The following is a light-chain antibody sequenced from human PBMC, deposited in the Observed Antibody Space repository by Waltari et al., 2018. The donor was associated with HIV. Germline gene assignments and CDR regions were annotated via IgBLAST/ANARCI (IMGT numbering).Light chain of an antibody. CDR3: GSYAGSINFVV. CDR1: SSDIGDFNF. J-gene: IGLJ2*01. Sequence: HSVTISCTGTSSDIGDFNFVSWYQHHPGKAPKLMIYEITKRPSGVPNRFSGSKSGNTASLTVSDLQADDEADYYCGSYAGSINFVVFGGGTKLTVL. CDR2: EIT. V-gene: IGLV2-8*01.